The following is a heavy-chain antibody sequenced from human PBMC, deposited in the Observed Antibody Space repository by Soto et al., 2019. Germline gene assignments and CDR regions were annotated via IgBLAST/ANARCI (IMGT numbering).Heavy chain of an antibody. CDR2: IYHSGST. V-gene: IGHV4-4*02. CDR1: SGSISSSNW. D-gene: IGHD3-10*01. J-gene: IGHJ4*02. Sequence: PSETLSLTCAVSSGSISSSNWWSWVRQPPGKGLEWIGEIYHSGSTNYNPSLKSRVTISVDKSKNQFSLKLSSVTAADTAVYYCASRKKMVRGTSFDYWGQGTLVTVSS. CDR3: ASRKKMVRGTSFDY.